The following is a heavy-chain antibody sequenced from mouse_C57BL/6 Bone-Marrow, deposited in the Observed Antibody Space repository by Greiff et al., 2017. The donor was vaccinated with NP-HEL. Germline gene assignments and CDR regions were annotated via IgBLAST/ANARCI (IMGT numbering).Heavy chain of an antibody. CDR1: GYTFTSYW. V-gene: IGHV1-50*01. J-gene: IGHJ4*01. D-gene: IGHD2-5*01. CDR3: ARDYSNYLSAMDY. CDR2: IDPSDSYT. Sequence: QVQLQQPGDELVKPGASVKLSCKASGYTFTSYWMQWVKQRPGQGLEWIGEIDPSDSYTNYNQKFKGKATLTVDTSSSTAYMQLSSLTSEDSAVYYCARDYSNYLSAMDYWGQGTSVTVSS.